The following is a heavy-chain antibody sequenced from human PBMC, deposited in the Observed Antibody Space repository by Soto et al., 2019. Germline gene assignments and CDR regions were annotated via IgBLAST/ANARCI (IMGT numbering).Heavy chain of an antibody. D-gene: IGHD5-18*01. CDR3: ARVYEYSYGYAIDY. Sequence: QVQLVQSGAEVKKPGASVKVSCKASGYTFTGYYMHWVRQAPGQGLRWMGWINPNNGGTNYAQKFQGRVTMTRDTSISTAYMELSRLRSDDTAVYYCARVYEYSYGYAIDYWGQGTLVTVSS. CDR1: GYTFTGYY. J-gene: IGHJ4*02. CDR2: INPNNGGT. V-gene: IGHV1-2*02.